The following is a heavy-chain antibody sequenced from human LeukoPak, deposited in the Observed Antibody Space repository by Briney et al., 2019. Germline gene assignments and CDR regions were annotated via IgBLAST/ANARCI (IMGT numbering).Heavy chain of an antibody. J-gene: IGHJ4*02. CDR2: ISGSGGST. V-gene: IGHV3-23*01. Sequence: GGSLRLSCAASGFTFSSYAMSWVRQAPGKGLEWVSAISGSGGSTYYADSVKGRFTISRDNSKNTLYLQMNSLRAEDTAVYYCARDRGRATDLDYWGQGTLVTVSS. CDR3: ARDRGRATDLDY. CDR1: GFTFSSYA. D-gene: IGHD3-10*01.